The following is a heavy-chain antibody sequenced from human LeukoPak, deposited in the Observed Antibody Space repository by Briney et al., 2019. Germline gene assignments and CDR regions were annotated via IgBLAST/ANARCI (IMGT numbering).Heavy chain of an antibody. CDR1: GFTFSSYW. CDR3: ATGVSGYSYGCVVY. CDR2: IKSKTDGGTT. J-gene: IGHJ4*02. Sequence: GGSLRLSCAASGFTFSSYWMNWVRQAPGKGLEWVGRIKSKTDGGTTDYAAPVKGRFTISRDDSKNTLYLQVNSLKTEDTAVYYCATGVSGYSYGCVVYWGQGTLVTVSS. D-gene: IGHD5-18*01. V-gene: IGHV3-15*07.